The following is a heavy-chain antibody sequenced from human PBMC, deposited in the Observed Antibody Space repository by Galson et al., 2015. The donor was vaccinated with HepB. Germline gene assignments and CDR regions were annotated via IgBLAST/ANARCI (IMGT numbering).Heavy chain of an antibody. CDR2: INPNSGGT. CDR3: ASGYDILTGYSDFDY. J-gene: IGHJ4*02. V-gene: IGHV1-2*06. CDR1: GYTFTGYY. Sequence: SVKVSCKASGYTFTGYYMHWVRQAPGQGLEWMGRINPNSGGTNYAQKFQGRVTMTRDTSISTAYMELSRLRSDDTAVYYCASGYDILTGYSDFDYWGQGTLVTVSS. D-gene: IGHD3-9*01.